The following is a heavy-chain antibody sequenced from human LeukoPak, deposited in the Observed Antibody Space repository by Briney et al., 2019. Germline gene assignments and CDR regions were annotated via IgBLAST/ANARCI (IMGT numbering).Heavy chain of an antibody. CDR3: ARRPSYSGSYFDY. Sequence: GESLKISCKGSGYSYSNYWIGWVRQMPGKGLEWMGVIFPGDSDTRYSPSFQGQVSISVDTSISTAYLQWSSLKASDTAMYYCARRPSYSGSYFDYWGQGTLATVSS. CDR1: GYSYSNYW. J-gene: IGHJ4*02. V-gene: IGHV5-51*01. CDR2: IFPGDSDT. D-gene: IGHD1-26*01.